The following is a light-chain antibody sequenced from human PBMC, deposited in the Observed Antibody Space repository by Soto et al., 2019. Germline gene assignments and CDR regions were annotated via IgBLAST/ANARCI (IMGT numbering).Light chain of an antibody. CDR1: QNINNG. CDR2: KAS. CDR3: LSYDSYSYT. J-gene: IGKJ2*01. V-gene: IGKV1-5*03. Sequence: DIQMTQSPSTLSASVGDRVTITCRASQNINNGLAWYQQKPGRAPNLLIYKASILESGVPSRFSGSGSGTEFTHTISSLQPDDFATYFCLSYDSYSYTFGQGTELEIK.